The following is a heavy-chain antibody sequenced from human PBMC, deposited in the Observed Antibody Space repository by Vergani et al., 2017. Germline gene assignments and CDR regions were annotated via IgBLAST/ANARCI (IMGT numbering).Heavy chain of an antibody. J-gene: IGHJ5*02. D-gene: IGHD6-19*01. Sequence: EVQLVESGGGLVQPGGSLKLSCAASGFTFSGSAMHWVRQASGKGLEWVARSRSKANSYATAYDASVKGRFTISRDDSKNTAYLQMNSLKTEDTAVYYCTRRIAVAGPNWFDPWGQGTLVTVSS. CDR3: TRRIAVAGPNWFDP. V-gene: IGHV3-73*02. CDR2: SRSKANSYAT. CDR1: GFTFSGSA.